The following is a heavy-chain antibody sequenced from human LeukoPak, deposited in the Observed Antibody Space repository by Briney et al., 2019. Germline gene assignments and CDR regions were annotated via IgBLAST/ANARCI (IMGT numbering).Heavy chain of an antibody. J-gene: IGHJ6*02. V-gene: IGHV1-8*01. CDR2: MNPNSGNT. CDR1: GYTFTSYD. D-gene: IGHD6-19*01. Sequence: ASVTVSCKASGYTFTSYDIHWVRQATGQGLEWMGWMNPNSGNTGYAQKFQGRVTMTRNTSISTAYMELSSLRSEDTAVYYCARGFRYRSSGPSWGIWYYGMDVWGQGTTVTVSS. CDR3: ARGFRYRSSGPSWGIWYYGMDV.